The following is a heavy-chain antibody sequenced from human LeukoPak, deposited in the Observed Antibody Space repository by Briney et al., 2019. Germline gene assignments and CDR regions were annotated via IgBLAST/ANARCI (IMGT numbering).Heavy chain of an antibody. J-gene: IGHJ4*02. V-gene: IGHV3-9*01. CDR2: ISWNSGSI. CDR1: GFTFDDYA. CDR3: ARDGWLQLGDPIDY. D-gene: IGHD5-24*01. Sequence: GGSLRLSCAASGFTFDDYAMHWVRQAPGKGLEWVSGISWNSGSIGYADSVKGRFTISRDNAKNSLYLQMNSLRAEDTAVYYCARDGWLQLGDPIDYWGQGTLVTVSS.